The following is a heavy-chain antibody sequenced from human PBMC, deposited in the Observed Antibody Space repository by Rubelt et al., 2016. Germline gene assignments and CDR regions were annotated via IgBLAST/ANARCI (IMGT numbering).Heavy chain of an antibody. J-gene: IGHJ4*02. CDR3: ARAQRIRLLMVYAPTFDY. CDR1: GYTFTSYA. V-gene: IGHV1-3*01. D-gene: IGHD2-8*01. Sequence: QVQLVQSGAEVKKPGASVKVSCKASGYTFTSYAMHWVRQAPGQRLEWMGWINAGNGNTKFSQKFQGRVTITRDTAASTAYMWLSSLRSEDTAVYYCARAQRIRLLMVYAPTFDYWGQGTLVTVSS. CDR2: INAGNGNT.